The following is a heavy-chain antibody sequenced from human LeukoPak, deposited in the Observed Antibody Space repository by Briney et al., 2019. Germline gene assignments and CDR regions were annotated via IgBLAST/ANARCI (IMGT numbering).Heavy chain of an antibody. CDR3: AKNGGDRDYYYMDV. CDR1: GFTFSSYS. D-gene: IGHD2-21*01. Sequence: PGGSLRLSCAASGFTFSSYSMNWVRQAPGKGLEWVSSISSSSSYIYYADSVKGRFTISRDNAQNSLYLQMNSLRAEDTAVYYCAKNGGDRDYYYMDVWGKGTTVTVSS. J-gene: IGHJ6*03. CDR2: ISSSSSYI. V-gene: IGHV3-21*01.